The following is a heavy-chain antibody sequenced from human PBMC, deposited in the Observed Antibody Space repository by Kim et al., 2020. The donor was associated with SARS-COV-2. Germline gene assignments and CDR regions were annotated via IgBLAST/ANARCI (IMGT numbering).Heavy chain of an antibody. CDR2: IYHSGST. D-gene: IGHD3-10*01. Sequence: SETLSLTCAVSGGSISSSNWWSWVRQPPGKGLEWIGEIYHSGSTNYNPSLKSRVTISVDKSKNQFSLKLSSVTAADPAVYYCARRGILLWFGELSYYYGMDGWGQGTTFTVSS. CDR3: ARRGILLWFGELSYYYGMDG. V-gene: IGHV4-4*02. J-gene: IGHJ6*02. CDR1: GGSISSSNW.